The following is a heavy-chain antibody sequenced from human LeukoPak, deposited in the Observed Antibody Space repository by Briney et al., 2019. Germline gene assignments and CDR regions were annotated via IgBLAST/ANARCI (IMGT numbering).Heavy chain of an antibody. V-gene: IGHV3-7*01. Sequence: PGGSLRLSCAASGFIFSSYWMSWVRQAPGKGLEWVANIKQDGSEKYYVDSVKGRFTMSRDNAKNSLYMQMNSLRADDTAVYYCAKRGDDYNYFDSWGQGTLVTVSS. CDR1: GFIFSSYW. D-gene: IGHD4-4*01. CDR2: IKQDGSEK. J-gene: IGHJ4*02. CDR3: AKRGDDYNYFDS.